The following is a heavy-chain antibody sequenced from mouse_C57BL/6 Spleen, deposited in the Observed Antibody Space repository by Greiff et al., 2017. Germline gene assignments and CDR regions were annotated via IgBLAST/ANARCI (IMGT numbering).Heavy chain of an antibody. V-gene: IGHV1-69*01. CDR1: GYTFPSYW. CDR3: ARKIYYYGSSYGPFNYAMDY. CDR2: IDPSDSYT. Sequence: VQLQQPGAELVLPGASVKLSCKASGYTFPSYWMHWVKQRPGQGLEWIGEIDPSDSYTNYNQKFKGKSTLTVDKSSSTAYMQLSSLTSEDSAVYYCARKIYYYGSSYGPFNYAMDYWGQGTSVTVSS. J-gene: IGHJ4*01. D-gene: IGHD1-1*01.